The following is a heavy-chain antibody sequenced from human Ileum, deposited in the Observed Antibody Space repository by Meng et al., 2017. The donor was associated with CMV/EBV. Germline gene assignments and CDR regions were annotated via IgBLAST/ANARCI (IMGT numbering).Heavy chain of an antibody. CDR1: GYTFTSYG. J-gene: IGHJ6*02. D-gene: IGHD3-22*01. Sequence: ASVKVSCKASGYTFTSYGISWVRQAPGQGLEWMGWISAYNGNTNYAQKLQGRVTMTTDTSTSTAYMELRSLRSDDTAVYYCARIRGHYDSSGYYYVRPDYYGMDVWGQGTTVTV. CDR3: ARIRGHYDSSGYYYVRPDYYGMDV. CDR2: ISAYNGNT. V-gene: IGHV1-18*01.